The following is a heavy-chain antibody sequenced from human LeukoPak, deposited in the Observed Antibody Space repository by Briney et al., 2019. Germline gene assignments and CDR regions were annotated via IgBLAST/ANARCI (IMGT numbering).Heavy chain of an antibody. D-gene: IGHD2-15*01. Sequence: LPGGSLRLSCAASGFTFKLYWMHWVRQAPGKGPVWVSRINDDGSSTTYADSVKGRFTISRDDAKNMLFLQMNSLRAEDTAVYYCVRGGPSTWSWGQGTLVTVSS. CDR3: VRGGPSTWS. J-gene: IGHJ5*02. CDR2: INDDGSST. CDR1: GFTFKLYW. V-gene: IGHV3-74*01.